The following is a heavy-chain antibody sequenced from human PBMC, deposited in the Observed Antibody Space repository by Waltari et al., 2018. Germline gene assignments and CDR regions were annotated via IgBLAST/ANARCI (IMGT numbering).Heavy chain of an antibody. Sequence: QLQLQESGPGLVKPSETLSLTCTVSGGSISSSSYYWGWIRQPPGKGLEGIGSSYYRGSTYYNPSLKSRVTISVDTSKNQFSRKLSSVTAADTAVYYCARLYSSSRTVLTDTFDYWGQGTLVTVSS. D-gene: IGHD6-13*01. V-gene: IGHV4-39*01. CDR3: ARLYSSSRTVLTDTFDY. CDR1: GGSISSSSYY. CDR2: SYYRGST. J-gene: IGHJ4*02.